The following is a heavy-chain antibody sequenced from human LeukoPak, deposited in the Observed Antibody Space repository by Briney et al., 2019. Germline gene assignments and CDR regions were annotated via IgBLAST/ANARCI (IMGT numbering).Heavy chain of an antibody. CDR1: GVSITTYY. Sequence: SETLSLTCTVSGVSITTYYWSWIRQPPGKGLEWIGYIYYSGSSNYNPSLKSRVTMSVDTSKNQFSLKLSSVTAADTAVYYCARSGEMATTSYYYYYMDVWGKGTTVTISS. CDR3: ARSGEMATTSYYYYYMDV. J-gene: IGHJ6*03. D-gene: IGHD5-24*01. CDR2: IYYSGSS. V-gene: IGHV4-59*01.